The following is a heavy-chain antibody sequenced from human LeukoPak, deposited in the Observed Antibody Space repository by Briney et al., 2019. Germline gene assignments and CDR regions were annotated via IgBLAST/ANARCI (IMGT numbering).Heavy chain of an antibody. D-gene: IGHD3-22*01. CDR3: ARDGSDYYDKRVPPGIN. V-gene: IGHV3-53*01. J-gene: IGHJ4*02. Sequence: GGSLRLSCVASGFTVISNYMRWVRQAPGKGLEWVSVIYSDGSIHYTDSVKGRFTISRDNSKNTVFLQMNSLRADDTAVYYCARDGSDYYDKRVPPGINWGQGTLVTVSS. CDR1: GFTVISNY. CDR2: IYSDGSI.